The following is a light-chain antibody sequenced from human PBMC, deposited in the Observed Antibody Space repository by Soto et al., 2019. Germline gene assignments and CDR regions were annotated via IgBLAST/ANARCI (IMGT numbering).Light chain of an antibody. V-gene: IGKV1-39*01. J-gene: IGKJ4*01. CDR1: QSISNY. CDR2: VAS. CDR3: QQSSSTPQT. Sequence: DIPMTQTPSSLSASVGDRVTITCRASQSISNYLSWYQQKPGKAPKLLINVASTLQSGVPSRFSGSGSGTDFTLAISSLQPEDFATYYCQQSSSTPQTFGGGTRVEIK.